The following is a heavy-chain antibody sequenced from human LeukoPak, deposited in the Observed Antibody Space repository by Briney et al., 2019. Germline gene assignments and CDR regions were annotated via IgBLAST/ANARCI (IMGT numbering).Heavy chain of an antibody. CDR3: ARNRRSLTYYYGSGSYFH. CDR1: GGSFSGYY. CDR2: INHSGST. V-gene: IGHV4-34*01. D-gene: IGHD3-10*01. J-gene: IGHJ4*02. Sequence: SETLSLTCAVYGGSFSGYYWSWIRQPPGKGLEWMGEINHSGSTNYNPSLKSRVTISVDTSKNQFSLKLSSVTAADTAVYYCARNRRSLTYYYGSGSYFHWGQGTLVTVSS.